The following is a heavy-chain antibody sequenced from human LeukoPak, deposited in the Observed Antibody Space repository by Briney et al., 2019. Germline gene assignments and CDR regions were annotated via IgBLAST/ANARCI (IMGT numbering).Heavy chain of an antibody. J-gene: IGHJ4*02. Sequence: SEILSLTCTVSGGSISSYYWSWIRQPPGKGLEWIGYVFYSGSTNYNPSLKSRVTISVDTSKNQFSLKLSSVTAADTAVYYCARWHSSSWYGDYWGQGTLVTVSS. V-gene: IGHV4-59*08. CDR1: GGSISSYY. CDR3: ARWHSSSWYGDY. CDR2: VFYSGST. D-gene: IGHD6-13*01.